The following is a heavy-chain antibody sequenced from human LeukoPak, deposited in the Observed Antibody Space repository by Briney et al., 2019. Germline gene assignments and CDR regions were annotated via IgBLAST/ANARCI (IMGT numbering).Heavy chain of an antibody. CDR3: ARAIPTGDYFDY. D-gene: IGHD1-14*01. Sequence: SETLSLTCTVSGGSISSYYWSWIRQPPGKGLEWIGYIYYSGSTNYNPSLKGRVTISVDTSKNQFSLKLSSVTAADTAVYYCARAIPTGDYFDYWGQGTLVTVSS. CDR2: IYYSGST. CDR1: GGSISSYY. J-gene: IGHJ4*02. V-gene: IGHV4-59*12.